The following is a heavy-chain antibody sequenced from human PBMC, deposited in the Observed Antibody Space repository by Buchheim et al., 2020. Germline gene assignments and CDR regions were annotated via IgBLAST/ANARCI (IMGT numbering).Heavy chain of an antibody. V-gene: IGHV4-34*01. CDR2: INHSGST. Sequence: QVQLQQWGAGLLKPSETLSLTCAVYGGSFSGYYWSWIRQPPGKGLEWIGEINHSGSTNYNPSLKSRVTISVDTSKNQFSLKQSSVTAADTAVYYCARGRGTVTEHFDYWGQGTL. J-gene: IGHJ4*02. CDR3: ARGRGTVTEHFDY. D-gene: IGHD4-17*01. CDR1: GGSFSGYY.